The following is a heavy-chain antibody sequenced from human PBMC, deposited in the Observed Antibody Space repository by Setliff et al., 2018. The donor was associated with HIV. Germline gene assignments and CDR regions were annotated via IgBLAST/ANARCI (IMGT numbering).Heavy chain of an antibody. CDR1: GGSFSGFY. CDR3: ANFLPDTAAAGPRFDY. J-gene: IGHJ4*02. Sequence: PSETLSLTCAVYGGSFSGFYWSWIRQPPGKGLEWIGEINHSGSTTYNPSLKSRVTISVDTSKNHFSLKLSSVTAADTAVYYCANFLPDTAAAGPRFDYWGPGTLVTVSS. CDR2: INHSGST. V-gene: IGHV4-34*01. D-gene: IGHD6-13*01.